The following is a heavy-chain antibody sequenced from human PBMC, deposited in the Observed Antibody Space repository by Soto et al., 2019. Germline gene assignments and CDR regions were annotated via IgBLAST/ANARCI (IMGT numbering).Heavy chain of an antibody. J-gene: IGHJ3*02. Sequence: SVKVSCKASGGTFSSYAISWVRQAPGQGLEWMGGIIPIFGTANYAQKFQGRVTITADKSTSTAYMELSSLRSEETAVYYCASSRYYDSSGYYYAFDIWGQGTMVTVSS. V-gene: IGHV1-69*06. CDR3: ASSRYYDSSGYYYAFDI. CDR1: GGTFSSYA. D-gene: IGHD3-22*01. CDR2: IIPIFGTA.